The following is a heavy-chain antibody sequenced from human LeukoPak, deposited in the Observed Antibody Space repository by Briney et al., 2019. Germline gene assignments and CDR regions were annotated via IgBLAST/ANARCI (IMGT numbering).Heavy chain of an antibody. CDR3: AKRGYCTSGTCQYYFYYGMDV. Sequence: SGGSLRLSCSASGFTFSSYAMHWVRQAPGKGLEYVSAISSNGGSTYYADSVRGRFTISRDNSENTLYLQMDSLRVEDTAVYYCAKRGYCTSGTCQYYFYYGMDVWGQGTTVTVSS. V-gene: IGHV3-64*04. CDR2: ISSNGGST. D-gene: IGHD2-15*01. J-gene: IGHJ6*02. CDR1: GFTFSSYA.